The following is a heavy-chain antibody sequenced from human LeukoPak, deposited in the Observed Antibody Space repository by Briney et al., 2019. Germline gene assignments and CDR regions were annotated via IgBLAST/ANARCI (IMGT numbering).Heavy chain of an antibody. V-gene: IGHV3-30*02. CDR3: AKDRRFTTWLDY. D-gene: IGHD3-3*01. Sequence: PGGSLRLSCAASGFTFSSYGVHWVRQAPGKGLEWVAFIRYDGSNKYYADSVKGRFTISRDNSKNTLYLQMNSLRAEDTAVYYCAKDRRFTTWLDYWGQGTLVTVSS. CDR2: IRYDGSNK. J-gene: IGHJ4*02. CDR1: GFTFSSYG.